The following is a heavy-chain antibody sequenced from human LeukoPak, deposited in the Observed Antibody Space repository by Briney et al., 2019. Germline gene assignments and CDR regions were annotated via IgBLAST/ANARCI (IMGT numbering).Heavy chain of an antibody. CDR1: GGSISSGGYY. J-gene: IGHJ3*02. D-gene: IGHD2-2*01. V-gene: IGHV4-31*03. Sequence: SETLSLTCTVSGGSISSGGYYWSWIRQPPGKGLEWIGYIYYSGSTYYNPSLKSRVTMSVDTSKNQFSLKLSSVTAADTAVYYCARDRGHIVVVPAAPRYSSAGGTFDIWGQGTMVTVSS. CDR3: ARDRGHIVVVPAAPRYSSAGGTFDI. CDR2: IYYSGST.